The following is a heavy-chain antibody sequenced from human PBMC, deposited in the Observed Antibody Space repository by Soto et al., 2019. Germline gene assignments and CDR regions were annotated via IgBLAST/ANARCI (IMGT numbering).Heavy chain of an antibody. V-gene: IGHV1-69*13. CDR1: GGTFSSYA. CDR3: AQSGSGSYYNNYDYGMDV. D-gene: IGHD3-10*01. J-gene: IGHJ6*02. CDR2: IIPIFGTA. Sequence: ASVKVSCKASGGTFSSYAISWVRQAPGQGLEWMGGIIPIFGTANYAQKFQGRVTITADESTSTAYMELSSLRSEDTAVYYCAQSGSGSYYNNYDYGMDVWGQGTTVTVS.